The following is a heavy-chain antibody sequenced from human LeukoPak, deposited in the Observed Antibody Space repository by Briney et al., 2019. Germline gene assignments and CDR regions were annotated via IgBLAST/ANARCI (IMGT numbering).Heavy chain of an antibody. CDR1: GFPFDRYW. Sequence: GGSLRLSCVASGFPFDRYWMSWVRQAPGKGLEWVANIKHDGSEKNFVDSVKGRFTISRDNAKNSLYLQMNSLRAEDTAVYYCARDQGSGYFYWGQGTLVTVSS. D-gene: IGHD3-22*01. V-gene: IGHV3-7*03. CDR2: IKHDGSEK. CDR3: ARDQGSGYFY. J-gene: IGHJ4*02.